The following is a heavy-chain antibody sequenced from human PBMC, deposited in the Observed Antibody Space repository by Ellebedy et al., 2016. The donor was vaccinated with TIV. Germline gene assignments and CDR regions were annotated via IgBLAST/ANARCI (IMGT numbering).Heavy chain of an antibody. CDR3: AKDRTSGDGYWVFDN. J-gene: IGHJ4*02. CDR2: IVGSGS. D-gene: IGHD5-18*01. V-gene: IGHV3-23*01. Sequence: GESLKISCSTSGFTFSSDAMNWVRQAPGKGMEWVSGIVGSGSQKYADSVKGRFTISRDNSKRTVDLQMNSLRAEDTAIYFCAKDRTSGDGYWVFDNWGQGTLVSVSS. CDR1: GFTFSSDA.